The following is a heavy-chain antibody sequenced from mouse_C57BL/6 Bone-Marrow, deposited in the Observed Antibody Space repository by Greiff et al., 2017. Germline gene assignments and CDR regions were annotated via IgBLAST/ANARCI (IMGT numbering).Heavy chain of an antibody. J-gene: IGHJ3*01. D-gene: IGHD2-5*01. V-gene: IGHV5-4*01. CDR1: GFTFSSYA. CDR2: ISDGGSYT. CDR3: ARDSYSNYVPWFAD. Sequence: DVHLVESGGGLVKPGGSLKLSCAASGFTFSSYAMSWVRQTPEKRLEWVATISDGGSYTYYPDNVKGRFTISRDNAKNNLYMQMSHLKSEDTAMYYCARDSYSNYVPWFADWGQGTLVTVSA.